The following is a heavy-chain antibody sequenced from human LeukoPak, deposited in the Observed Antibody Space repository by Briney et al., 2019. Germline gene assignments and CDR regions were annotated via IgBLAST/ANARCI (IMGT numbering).Heavy chain of an antibody. CDR1: GYTFTGYY. V-gene: IGHV1-2*06. CDR3: ARDARGYSYGQNFDY. Sequence: GASVKVSCKASGYTFTGYYMHWVRQAPGQGLEWMGRINPNSGGTNYAQKFQGRVTMTRDTSTSTVYMELSSLRSEDTAVYYCARDARGYSYGQNFDYWGQGTLVTVSS. J-gene: IGHJ4*02. CDR2: INPNSGGT. D-gene: IGHD5-18*01.